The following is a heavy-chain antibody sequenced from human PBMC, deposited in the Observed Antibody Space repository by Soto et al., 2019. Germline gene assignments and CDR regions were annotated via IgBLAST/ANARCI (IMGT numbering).Heavy chain of an antibody. V-gene: IGHV4-31*03. J-gene: IGHJ5*02. CDR3: AIGSIAVAGTPGT. D-gene: IGHD6-19*01. CDR2: IYYSGST. CDR1: DGSISGGGYY. Sequence: PSETLSLTCTVSDGSISGGGYYWSWIRQHPGKGLEWIGYIYYSGSTYYNPSLTSRVSLLVGTSTIPFSLKLGSVTAADTAVYYCAIGSIAVAGTPGTWGQGTLVTVSS.